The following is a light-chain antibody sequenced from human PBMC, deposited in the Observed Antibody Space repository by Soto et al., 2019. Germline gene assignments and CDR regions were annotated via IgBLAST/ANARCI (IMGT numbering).Light chain of an antibody. Sequence: QAVRTHPPSVSWAPGQRVAISCTGSSSNIGAGYHVHWYQQLPGTAPKLLIFANNNRPSGVPDRFSASKSDTSASLAITGLQAEDEADYYCQSYDSSLSGSVFGTGTKVTVL. J-gene: IGLJ1*01. V-gene: IGLV1-40*01. CDR2: ANN. CDR3: QSYDSSLSGSV. CDR1: SSNIGAGYH.